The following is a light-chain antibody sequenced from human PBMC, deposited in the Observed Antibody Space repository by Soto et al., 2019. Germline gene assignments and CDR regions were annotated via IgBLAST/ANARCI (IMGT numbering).Light chain of an antibody. CDR2: EVS. CDR3: ISYTSDDVSYV. CDR1: NSDVGIYDF. J-gene: IGLJ1*01. V-gene: IGLV2-14*01. Sequence: QSVLTQPASVSWTPGQSITISFTGSNSDVGIYDFVSWYQHHPGRAPKLIVSEVSHRPSGVSNRFSGSKSGNTASLTISGLQSEDEADYYCISYTSDDVSYVFGTGTKVTVL.